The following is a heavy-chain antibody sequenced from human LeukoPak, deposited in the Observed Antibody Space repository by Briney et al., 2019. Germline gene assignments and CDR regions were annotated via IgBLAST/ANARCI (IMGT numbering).Heavy chain of an antibody. CDR3: ARERAGWFDP. Sequence: GGSLRLSCAASGFTFSSYSMNWVRQAPGKGLEWVSFISSTGNTIYYTASVKGRFTISRDNAKNSLYLQMNSLRADDTAMYYCARERAGWFDPWGQGTLVTVSS. J-gene: IGHJ5*02. V-gene: IGHV3-48*01. CDR1: GFTFSSYS. CDR2: ISSTGNTI.